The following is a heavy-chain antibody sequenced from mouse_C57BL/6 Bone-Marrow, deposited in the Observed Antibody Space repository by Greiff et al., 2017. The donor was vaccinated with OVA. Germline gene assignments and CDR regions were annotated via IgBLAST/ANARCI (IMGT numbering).Heavy chain of an antibody. Sequence: VQLQPPGAELVKPGASVKMSCKASGYTFTSYWITWVKPRPGQGLEWIGDIYPGSGSTNYNEKFKSKATLTVDTSSSTAYMQLSSLSSKDSSVYYCAGDVWFAYWGQGTLVTVSA. V-gene: IGHV1-55*01. D-gene: IGHD3-3*01. CDR1: GYTFTSYW. CDR3: AGDVWFAY. CDR2: IYPGSGST. J-gene: IGHJ3*01.